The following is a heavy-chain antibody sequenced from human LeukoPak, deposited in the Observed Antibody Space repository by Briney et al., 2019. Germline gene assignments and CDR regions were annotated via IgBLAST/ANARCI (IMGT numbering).Heavy chain of an antibody. CDR1: GGSISSYY. CDR2: IYYSGST. Sequence: SETLSLTCTVSGGSISSYYWSWIRQPPGKGLEWIGCIYYSGSTNYNPSLKSRVTISVDTSKNQFSLKLSSVTAADTAVYYCARGALFDYWGQGTLVTVSS. J-gene: IGHJ4*02. CDR3: ARGALFDY. V-gene: IGHV4-59*01.